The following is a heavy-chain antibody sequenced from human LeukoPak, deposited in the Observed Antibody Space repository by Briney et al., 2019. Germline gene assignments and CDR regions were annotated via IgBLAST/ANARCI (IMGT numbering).Heavy chain of an antibody. D-gene: IGHD3-10*01. J-gene: IGHJ6*02. Sequence: GGSLRLSCAASGCTFSNYWIYWVRQAPGKELVWVSRINSDVSSTSYADSVKGRFTISRDDAKNTLYLQMNSLRAEDTAVYYCARGSYYYGSGPHGMDVWGHGTTVTVSS. CDR3: ARGSYYYGSGPHGMDV. CDR1: GCTFSNYW. V-gene: IGHV3-74*01. CDR2: INSDVSST.